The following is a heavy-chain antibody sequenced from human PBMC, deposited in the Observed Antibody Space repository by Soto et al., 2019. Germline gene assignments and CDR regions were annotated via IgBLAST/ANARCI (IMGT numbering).Heavy chain of an antibody. D-gene: IGHD4-17*01. J-gene: IGHJ4*02. Sequence: ESGGGLVKPGGSLRLSCAASGFTFSNAWMSWVRQAPGKGLEWVGRIKSKTDGGTTDYAAPVKGRFTISRDDSKNTLYLQMNSLKTEDTAVYYCIPTVTTWGGYFDYWGQGTLVTVSS. CDR2: IKSKTDGGTT. CDR1: GFTFSNAW. CDR3: IPTVTTWGGYFDY. V-gene: IGHV3-15*01.